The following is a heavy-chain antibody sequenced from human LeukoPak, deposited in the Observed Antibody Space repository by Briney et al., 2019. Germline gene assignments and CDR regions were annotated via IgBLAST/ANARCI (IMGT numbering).Heavy chain of an antibody. Sequence: GGSLRLSCAASGFSFSSYWMSWVRQAPGKGLEWVANINPDGSNMLYVDSVKGRFTISRDNAKNSLYLQMNNLRAKDTAVYFCVSGFLQWLYWGQGTLVTVSS. CDR3: VSGFLQWLY. CDR2: INPDGSNM. CDR1: GFSFSSYW. D-gene: IGHD3-3*01. J-gene: IGHJ4*02. V-gene: IGHV3-7*01.